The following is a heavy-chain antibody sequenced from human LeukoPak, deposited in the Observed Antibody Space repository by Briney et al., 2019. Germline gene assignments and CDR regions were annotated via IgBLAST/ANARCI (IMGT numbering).Heavy chain of an antibody. CDR1: GFTFSSYG. V-gene: IGHV3-30*03. D-gene: IGHD6-19*01. CDR3: ARDSGWNDY. Sequence: GRSLRLSCAASGFTFSSYGMHWVRQAPGKGLEWVAVISYDGSNKYYADSVKGRFTISRDNSKNTLYLQMNSLRAEDTAVYYCARDSGWNDYWGQGTLVTVSS. J-gene: IGHJ4*02. CDR2: ISYDGSNK.